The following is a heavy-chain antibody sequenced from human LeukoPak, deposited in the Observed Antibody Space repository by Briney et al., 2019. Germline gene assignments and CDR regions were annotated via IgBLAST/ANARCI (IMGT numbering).Heavy chain of an antibody. CDR1: GFTFDDYA. J-gene: IGHJ1*01. CDR3: AKDGSGGRLSRVYFQH. CDR2: ISWNSGSI. V-gene: IGHV3-9*01. D-gene: IGHD2-15*01. Sequence: GGSLRLSCAASGFTFDDYAMHWVRQAPGKGLEWVSGISWNSGSIGYADSVKGRFTISRDNAKNSLYLQMNSLRAEDTALYYCAKDGSGGRLSRVYFQHWGQGTLVTVSS.